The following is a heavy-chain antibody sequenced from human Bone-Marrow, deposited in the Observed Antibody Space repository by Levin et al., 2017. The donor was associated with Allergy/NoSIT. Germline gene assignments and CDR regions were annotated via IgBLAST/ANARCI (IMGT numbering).Heavy chain of an antibody. CDR2: ICDSGSAT. V-gene: IGHV3-48*03. CDR1: GITFRTTE. J-gene: IGHJ4*02. D-gene: IGHD4-17*01. Sequence: LSLTCVVSGITFRTTELTWVRQPPGKGLEWLSYICDSGSATEYADPVKGRFTISRDNGKNSLFLQMSSLRVEDTAVYFCATIHLNGDGGGYYIESWGQGTLVTVSS. CDR3: ATIHLNGDGGGYYIES.